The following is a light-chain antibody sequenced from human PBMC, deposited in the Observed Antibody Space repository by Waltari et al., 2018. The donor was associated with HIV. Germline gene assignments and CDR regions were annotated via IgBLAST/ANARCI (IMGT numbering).Light chain of an antibody. CDR2: EVS. CDR3: SSYTSSNTLVV. Sequence: QSALPQPASVSGSPGQSITISCTGTSSDVGDYNSVSWDQQRPGKAPKLIIYEVSHRPSGVSNRCAGSKSGNTASLTISGLQAEDEADYFCSSYTSSNTLVVFGGGTKLTVL. J-gene: IGLJ2*01. CDR1: SSDVGDYNS. V-gene: IGLV2-14*01.